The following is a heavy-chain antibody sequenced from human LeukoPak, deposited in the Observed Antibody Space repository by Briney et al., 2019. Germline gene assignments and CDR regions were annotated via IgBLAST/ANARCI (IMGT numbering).Heavy chain of an antibody. D-gene: IGHD3-3*01. J-gene: IGHJ2*01. CDR3: ARAILTASGYVWYFDL. Sequence: RASETLSLTCTVSGGSISSSSYYWSWIRQPPGEGLEWIGYIYYSGSTNYNPSLKSRVTISVDTSKNQFSLKLSSVTAADAAVYYCARAILTASGYVWYFDLWGRGTLVTVSS. CDR2: IYYSGST. CDR1: GGSISSSSYY. V-gene: IGHV4-61*01.